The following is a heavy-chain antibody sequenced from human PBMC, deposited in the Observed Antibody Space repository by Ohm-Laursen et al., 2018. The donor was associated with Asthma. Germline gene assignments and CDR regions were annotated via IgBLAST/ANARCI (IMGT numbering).Heavy chain of an antibody. Sequence: GSLRLSCAAIGFSFGTFAMSWVRQPPGKGLEFVSDISGNGGVITNADSVKGRFTISRDNSKNTVYLQMNSLRAEDTAVYYCAKDRVYGDGLLAYDYWGQGTLVTVSP. V-gene: IGHV3-23*01. CDR1: GFSFGTFA. D-gene: IGHD2-8*01. CDR3: AKDRVYGDGLLAYDY. J-gene: IGHJ4*02. CDR2: ISGNGGVI.